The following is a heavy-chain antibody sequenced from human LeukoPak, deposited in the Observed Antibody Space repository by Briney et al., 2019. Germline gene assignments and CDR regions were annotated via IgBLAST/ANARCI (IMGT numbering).Heavy chain of an antibody. D-gene: IGHD3-10*01. V-gene: IGHV3-48*03. Sequence: GGSLRLSCAASGFTFSSYEMNWVRQAPGKGLEWVSYISSSGSTIYYADSVKGRFTISRDNAKNSLYLQMNSLRAEDTAVYYCATLWFGKIEWGQGTLVTVSS. CDR2: ISSSGSTI. J-gene: IGHJ4*02. CDR3: ATLWFGKIE. CDR1: GFTFSSYE.